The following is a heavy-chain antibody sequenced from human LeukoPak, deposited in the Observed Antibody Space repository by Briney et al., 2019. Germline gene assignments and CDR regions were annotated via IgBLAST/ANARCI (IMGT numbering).Heavy chain of an antibody. CDR1: GFTFSDYY. CDR2: ISNSGSTI. D-gene: IGHD4-17*01. J-gene: IGHJ3*02. CDR3: ARDARWDYGDSRGNAFDI. V-gene: IGHV3-11*04. Sequence: GGSLRLSCAASGFTFSDYYMSWIRQAPGKGLEWVSYISNSGSTIYYADSVKGRFTISRDNAKNSLYLQMNSLRAEDTAVYYCARDARWDYGDSRGNAFDIWGQGTMVTVSS.